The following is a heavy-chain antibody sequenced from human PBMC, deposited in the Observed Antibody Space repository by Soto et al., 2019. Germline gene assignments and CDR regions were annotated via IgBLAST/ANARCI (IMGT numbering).Heavy chain of an antibody. J-gene: IGHJ3*02. Sequence: AETLSLTCTVSGGSISSYYWSLIRQPTGKGLEWIGYIYYSGSTNYNPSLKSRVTISVDTSKNQFSLKLSSVTAADTAVYYCARERVEMATIRTFDIWGQGTMLTVSS. CDR3: ARERVEMATIRTFDI. CDR1: GGSISSYY. CDR2: IYYSGST. D-gene: IGHD5-12*01. V-gene: IGHV4-59*01.